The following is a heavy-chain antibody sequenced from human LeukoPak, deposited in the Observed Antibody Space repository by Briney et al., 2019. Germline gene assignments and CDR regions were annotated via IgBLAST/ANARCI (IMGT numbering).Heavy chain of an antibody. J-gene: IGHJ4*02. CDR1: GFTFSSYS. CDR3: ARADYDILTPIFTDDY. V-gene: IGHV3-21*01. CDR2: ISSSSYI. D-gene: IGHD3-9*01. Sequence: PGGSLRLSCAASGFTFSSYSMNWVRQAPGKGLEWVSSISSSSYIYYADSVKGRFTISRDNAKNSLYLQMNSLRAEDTAVYYCARADYDILTPIFTDDYWGQGTLVTVSS.